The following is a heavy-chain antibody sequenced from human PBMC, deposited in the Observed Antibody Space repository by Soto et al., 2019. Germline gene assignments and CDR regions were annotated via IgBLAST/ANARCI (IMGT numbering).Heavy chain of an antibody. Sequence: PGGSLRLSCTGSGFTFGNYGMHWVRQAPGKGLEWVASTSYDGNNKYYADSLKGRFTISRDNSKKMVYLQMTSLGPEDTAVYYCANGGGSAREFDYWGQGALVTFSS. CDR3: ANGGGSAREFDY. D-gene: IGHD1-26*01. J-gene: IGHJ4*02. CDR2: TSYDGNNK. V-gene: IGHV3-30*18. CDR1: GFTFGNYG.